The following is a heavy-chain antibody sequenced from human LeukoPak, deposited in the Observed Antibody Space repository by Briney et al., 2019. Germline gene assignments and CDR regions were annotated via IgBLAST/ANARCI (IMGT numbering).Heavy chain of an antibody. D-gene: IGHD1-26*01. V-gene: IGHV3-11*04. CDR1: GFTFSDYY. Sequence: GGSLRLSCAASGFTFSDYYMSWIRQAPGKGLEWVSYISSSGSSIYYADSVKGRFTISRDNAKNSLYPQMNSLRAEDTAVYYCARDGPRPPLVGVLVGAFDIWGQGTMVTVSS. CDR2: ISSSGSSI. CDR3: ARDGPRPPLVGVLVGAFDI. J-gene: IGHJ3*02.